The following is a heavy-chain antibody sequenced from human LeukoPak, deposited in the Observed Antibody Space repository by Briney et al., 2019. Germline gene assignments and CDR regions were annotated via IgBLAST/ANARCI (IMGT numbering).Heavy chain of an antibody. CDR2: ISGSGGST. CDR3: AKSTVYYDFWSGSKHFDY. Sequence: GGSLRLSCAASGFTFSSYAMSWVRQAPGKGLEWVSAISGSGGSTYYADSVKGRFTISRDNSKNTLYLQMNSLRAEDTAVYYCAKSTVYYDFWSGSKHFDYWGQGTLVTVSS. V-gene: IGHV3-23*01. D-gene: IGHD3-3*01. J-gene: IGHJ4*02. CDR1: GFTFSSYA.